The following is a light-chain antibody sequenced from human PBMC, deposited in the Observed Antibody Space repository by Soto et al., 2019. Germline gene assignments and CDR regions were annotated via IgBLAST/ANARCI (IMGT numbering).Light chain of an antibody. V-gene: IGKV1-5*01. CDR1: QSVSTW. CDR2: DAS. J-gene: IGKJ1*01. Sequence: EIQMTQSPSTLSASVGDRVTITCRASQSVSTWLAWYQQRPGKPPKLLIYDASSLESGVPSRFSGSGSGTEFTLTISSLQPDDFATYYCQHYNSYSEAFGQGTKVDI. CDR3: QHYNSYSEA.